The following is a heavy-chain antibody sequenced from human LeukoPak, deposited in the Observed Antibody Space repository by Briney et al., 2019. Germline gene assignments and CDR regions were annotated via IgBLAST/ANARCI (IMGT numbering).Heavy chain of an antibody. J-gene: IGHJ6*03. CDR2: INHSGST. Sequence: SETLSLTCAVYGRSFSGYYWSWIRQPPGKGLEWIGEINHSGSTNYNPSLKSRVTISVDTSKNQFSLKLSSVTAADTAVYYCARHGFRGRIYYYMDVWGKGTTVTVSS. CDR1: GRSFSGYY. CDR3: ARHGFRGRIYYYMDV. D-gene: IGHD3-10*01. V-gene: IGHV4-34*01.